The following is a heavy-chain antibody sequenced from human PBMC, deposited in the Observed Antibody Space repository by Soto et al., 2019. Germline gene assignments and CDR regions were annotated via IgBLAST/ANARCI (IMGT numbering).Heavy chain of an antibody. CDR1: GGSISSGGYY. J-gene: IGHJ5*02. Sequence: SETLSLTCTVSGGSISSGGYYWTWIRQHPGKGLEWIGYIYYSGSTYYNPSLKSRVTISVDTSKNQFSLKLSSVTAADTAVYYCARGARTGTTPDYSWSDPWGQGTLVTVSS. CDR2: IYYSGST. V-gene: IGHV4-31*03. CDR3: ARGARTGTTPDYSWSDP. D-gene: IGHD1-7*01.